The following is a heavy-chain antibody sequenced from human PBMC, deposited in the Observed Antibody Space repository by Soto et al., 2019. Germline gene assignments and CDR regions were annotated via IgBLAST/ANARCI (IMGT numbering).Heavy chain of an antibody. CDR3: AKGLSSGWSGKKTDY. V-gene: IGHV3-30*18. D-gene: IGHD6-19*01. Sequence: QVQLVESGGGVVQPGRSLRLSCAASGFTFSSYGMHWVRQAPGKGLEWVAVISYDGSNKYYADSVKGRFTISRDNSKNTLYLQMNSLRAEDTAVYYCAKGLSSGWSGKKTDYWGQGTLVTVSS. CDR2: ISYDGSNK. CDR1: GFTFSSYG. J-gene: IGHJ4*02.